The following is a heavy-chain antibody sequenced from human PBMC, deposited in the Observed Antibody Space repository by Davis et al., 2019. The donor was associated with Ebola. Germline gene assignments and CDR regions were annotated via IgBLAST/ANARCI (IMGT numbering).Heavy chain of an antibody. CDR3: ARQVGDGYDRFDY. J-gene: IGHJ4*02. D-gene: IGHD5-12*01. CDR1: GGSISSSTYY. Sequence: MPSETLSLTCTVSGGSISSSTYYWGWIRQSPGQGLEWIGTICYSGDTDYNPSLKSRLSISVDTSKNQFSLKLRSVTVTDTAVYYCARQVGDGYDRFDYWGQGTLVTVSS. CDR2: ICYSGDT. V-gene: IGHV4-39*01.